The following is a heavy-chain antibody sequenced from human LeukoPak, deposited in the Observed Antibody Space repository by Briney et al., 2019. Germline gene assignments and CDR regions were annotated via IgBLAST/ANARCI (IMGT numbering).Heavy chain of an antibody. CDR2: ISAYNGAT. D-gene: IGHD6-25*01. CDR3: ARLHSSGWPLECMDV. J-gene: IGHJ6*02. Sequence: GASVKVSCKASGYTFTSYGISWVRQAPGQGLECMGWISAYNGATHYAQKFQGRVTMTTDASTSTVYMEMRSLRSDDTAVYYCARLHSSGWPLECMDVWGQGTTVTVSS. V-gene: IGHV1-18*01. CDR1: GYTFTSYG.